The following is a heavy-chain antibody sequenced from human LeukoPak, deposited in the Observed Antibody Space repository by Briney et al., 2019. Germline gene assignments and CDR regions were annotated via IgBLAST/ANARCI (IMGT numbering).Heavy chain of an antibody. Sequence: EASVKVSCKASGYTFTSYWIQWVRQAPGQGLEWMGLINPDGGSTAYAHRFQGRAIMTRDTSTSTAYMDLSSLRSEDTAVYHCARAPRNSSTMLDYWGQGTLVTVSS. CDR1: GYTFTSYW. CDR3: ARAPRNSSTMLDY. V-gene: IGHV1-46*01. CDR2: INPDGGST. J-gene: IGHJ4*02. D-gene: IGHD1-14*01.